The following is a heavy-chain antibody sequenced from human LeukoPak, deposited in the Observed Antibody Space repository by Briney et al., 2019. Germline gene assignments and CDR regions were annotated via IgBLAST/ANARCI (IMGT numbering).Heavy chain of an antibody. CDR3: AKDYGSSWWHWFDP. J-gene: IGHJ5*02. CDR1: GFTFDDYA. CDR2: ISWNSGSI. D-gene: IGHD6-13*01. Sequence: GRSLRLSCAPSGFTFDDYAMHWVRQAPGKGLEWVSGISWNSGSIGYADSVKGRFTISRDNAKNSLYLQMNSLRAEDTALYYCAKDYGSSWWHWFDPWGQGTLVTVSS. V-gene: IGHV3-9*01.